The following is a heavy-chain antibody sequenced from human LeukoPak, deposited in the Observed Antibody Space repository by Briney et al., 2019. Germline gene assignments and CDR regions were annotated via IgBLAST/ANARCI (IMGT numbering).Heavy chain of an antibody. CDR3: ARDRKYYDSSGYYYEAFDI. V-gene: IGHV1-69*04. CDR2: IIPIFGIA. Sequence: RGSSVKVFCKASGGTFSSYAISWVRQAPGQGLEWMGRIIPIFGIANYAQKFQGRVTITADKSTSTACMELSSLRSEDTAVYYCARDRKYYDSSGYYYEAFDIWGQGTMVTVSS. D-gene: IGHD3-22*01. J-gene: IGHJ3*02. CDR1: GGTFSSYA.